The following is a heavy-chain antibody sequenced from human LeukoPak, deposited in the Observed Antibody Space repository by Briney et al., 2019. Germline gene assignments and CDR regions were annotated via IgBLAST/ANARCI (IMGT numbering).Heavy chain of an antibody. D-gene: IGHD3-22*01. CDR1: GGSISSSSYY. V-gene: IGHV4-39*01. Sequence: SETLSLTCTVSGGSISSSSYYWGWISQPPGKGLEWIGSIYYSGSTYYNPSLKSRVTISVDTSKNQFSLKLSSVTAADTAVYYCARSITMIVVVPFDPWGQGTLVTVSS. CDR2: IYYSGST. CDR3: ARSITMIVVVPFDP. J-gene: IGHJ5*02.